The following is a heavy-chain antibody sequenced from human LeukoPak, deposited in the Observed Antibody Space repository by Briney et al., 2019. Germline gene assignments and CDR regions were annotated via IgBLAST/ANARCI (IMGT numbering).Heavy chain of an antibody. V-gene: IGHV4-34*01. Sequence: SETLSLTCAVYGGSFSGYYWSWIRQPPGKGLEWIGEINHSGSTNYNPSLKSRVTISVDTSKNQFSLKLSSVTAADTAVYYCARLAKGYWGQGTLVTVSS. J-gene: IGHJ4*02. CDR2: INHSGST. CDR1: GGSFSGYY. CDR3: ARLAKGY.